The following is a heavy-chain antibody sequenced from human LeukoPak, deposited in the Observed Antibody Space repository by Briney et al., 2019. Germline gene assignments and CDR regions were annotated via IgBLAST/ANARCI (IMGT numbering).Heavy chain of an antibody. CDR2: INSDGSST. J-gene: IGHJ6*03. CDR3: ATGFFYYYYMDV. V-gene: IGHV3-74*01. CDR1: GFTFSSYW. Sequence: GGALRLSCAASGFTFSSYWMHWVRQAPGKGLVWVSRINSDGSSTSYADSVKGRFTISRDNAKNTLYLQMNSLRAEDTAVYYCATGFFYYYYMDVWGKGTTVT. D-gene: IGHD3-3*01.